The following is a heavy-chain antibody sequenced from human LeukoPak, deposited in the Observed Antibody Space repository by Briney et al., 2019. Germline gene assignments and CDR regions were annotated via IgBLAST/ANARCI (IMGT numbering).Heavy chain of an antibody. D-gene: IGHD3-22*01. CDR1: GFIFSSYS. CDR2: ISSSSTYI. V-gene: IGHV3-21*01. CDR3: ARDGFRYYDSSGYSS. Sequence: PGGSLRLSCAASGFIFSSYSVNWVRQAPGKGLEWVSYISSSSTYIYYADSVKGRFTISRDNAKSSLDLQMNSLRVEDTAVYYCARDGFRYYDSSGYSSWGQGTLVTVSS. J-gene: IGHJ5*02.